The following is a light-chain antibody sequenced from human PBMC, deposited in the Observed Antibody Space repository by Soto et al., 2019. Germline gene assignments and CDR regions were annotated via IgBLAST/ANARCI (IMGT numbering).Light chain of an antibody. Sequence: QSALTQPRSVSGSPGQSVTISCTGTSSDVNTYKYVSWYKQHPGKAPKLMIYNVSKRPSGVPDRISGSKSDNTASLTISGLQAEDEADYFCCLYAGSYSYVFGTGTKVTVL. CDR3: CLYAGSYSYV. J-gene: IGLJ1*01. V-gene: IGLV2-11*01. CDR1: SSDVNTYKY. CDR2: NVS.